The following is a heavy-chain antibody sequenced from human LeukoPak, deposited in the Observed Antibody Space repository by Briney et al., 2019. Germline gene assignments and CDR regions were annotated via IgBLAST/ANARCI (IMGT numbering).Heavy chain of an antibody. D-gene: IGHD4-17*01. Sequence: GGSLRLSCAASGFTFDDYAMHWVRHAPGKGLEWVSGISWNSGSIGYADSVKGRFTISRDNAKNSLYLQMNSLRAEDMALYYCARDSLPRMTTVTRWGQGTLVTVSS. J-gene: IGHJ4*02. CDR1: GFTFDDYA. CDR3: ARDSLPRMTTVTR. V-gene: IGHV3-9*03. CDR2: ISWNSGSI.